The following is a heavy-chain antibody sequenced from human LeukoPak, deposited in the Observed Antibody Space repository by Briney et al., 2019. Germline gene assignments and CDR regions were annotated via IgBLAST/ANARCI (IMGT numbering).Heavy chain of an antibody. CDR2: IKSKTDGGTT. D-gene: IGHD3-22*01. V-gene: IGHV3-15*01. J-gene: IGHJ4*02. CDR1: GFTFSNAW. Sequence: GGSLRLSCAASGFTFSNAWMSWVRQAPGKGLEWVGRIKSKTDGGTTDYAAPVKGRFTISRDDSKNTPYLQMNSLKTEDTAVYYCTTDNTVVTGFDYWGQGTLVTVSS. CDR3: TTDNTVVTGFDY.